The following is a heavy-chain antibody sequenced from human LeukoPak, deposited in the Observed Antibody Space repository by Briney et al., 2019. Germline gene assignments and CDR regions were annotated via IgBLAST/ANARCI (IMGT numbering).Heavy chain of an antibody. CDR2: ISSSGSTI. J-gene: IGHJ4*02. D-gene: IGHD6-19*01. V-gene: IGHV3-11*01. Sequence: GGSLRLSCAASGFTFSDYYMSWIRQAPGKGLEWVSYISSSGSTIYYADSVKGRFTISRDNAKNSLYLQLNSLRAEDTAVYYCARVGSSASILYFDYWGQGTLVTVSS. CDR3: ARVGSSASILYFDY. CDR1: GFTFSDYY.